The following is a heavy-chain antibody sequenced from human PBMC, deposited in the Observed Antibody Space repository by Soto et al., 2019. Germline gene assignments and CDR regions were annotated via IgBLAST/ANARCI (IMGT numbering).Heavy chain of an antibody. CDR3: ARPYYYGSGNAYNWFDP. V-gene: IGHV1-8*02. D-gene: IGHD3-10*01. Sequence: ASVKVSCKASGYTFTNNDVSWVRQATGQGLEWMGWMNPNSGNTGYAQKFQGRVTMTRNTSISTAYMELSSLRSEDTAVYYCARPYYYGSGNAYNWFDPWGQGTLVTVSS. CDR1: GYTFTNND. J-gene: IGHJ5*02. CDR2: MNPNSGNT.